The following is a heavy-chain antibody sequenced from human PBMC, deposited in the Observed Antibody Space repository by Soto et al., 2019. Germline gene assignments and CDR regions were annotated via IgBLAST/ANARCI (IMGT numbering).Heavy chain of an antibody. CDR1: GASMSEYF. Sequence: SETLSLTCTVSGASMSEYFWSWIRQSPGKGLEWIGYIYYLGSTDYNPSLKSRVTISVDTSKRQFSLRLTSVTAADTAVYFCARDGYDGSGSPYPAFWGPGTQVTVSS. D-gene: IGHD3-10*01. CDR3: ARDGYDGSGSPYPAF. J-gene: IGHJ4*02. CDR2: IYYLGST. V-gene: IGHV4-59*01.